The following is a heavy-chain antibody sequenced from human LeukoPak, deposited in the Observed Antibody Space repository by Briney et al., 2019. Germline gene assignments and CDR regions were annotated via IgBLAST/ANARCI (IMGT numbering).Heavy chain of an antibody. J-gene: IGHJ3*02. CDR1: GFTFTTYG. Sequence: ASVKVSCKASGFTFTTYGFSWVRQAPGQGLEWLGWISAYNGNTNYAQKLQGRVTMTTDTSTSTAYMELRSLRSDDTAVYYCARDAEYSSGWLDAFDIWGQGTMVTVSS. CDR3: ARDAEYSSGWLDAFDI. V-gene: IGHV1-18*01. D-gene: IGHD6-19*01. CDR2: ISAYNGNT.